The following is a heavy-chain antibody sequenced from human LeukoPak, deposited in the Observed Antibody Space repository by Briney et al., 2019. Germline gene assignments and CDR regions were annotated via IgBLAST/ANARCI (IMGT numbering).Heavy chain of an antibody. CDR3: AKDLEQQLDGYYFDY. CDR2: ISYDGSNK. D-gene: IGHD6-13*01. CDR1: GFTFRSYG. Sequence: GGSLRLFCAASGFTFRSYGMHWVRQAPGKGLEWVAVISYDGSNKHYADSVKGRFTISRDNSKNTLYLQMNSLRAEDTAVYYCAKDLEQQLDGYYFDYWGQGTLVTVSS. V-gene: IGHV3-30*18. J-gene: IGHJ4*02.